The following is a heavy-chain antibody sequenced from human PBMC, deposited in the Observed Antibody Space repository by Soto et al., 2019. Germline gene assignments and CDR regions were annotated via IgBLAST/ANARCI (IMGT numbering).Heavy chain of an antibody. D-gene: IGHD2-2*02. CDR2: ISGSGGST. J-gene: IGHJ6*02. CDR1: GFTFSSYA. V-gene: IGHV3-23*01. CDR3: AKGGVVVVPAAILRYYYYGMDV. Sequence: EVQLLESGGGLVQPGGSLRLSCAASGFTFSSYAMSWVRQAPGKGLEWVSAISGSGGSTYYADSVKGRFTISRDNSKNTLYLQMNSRRAEDTAVYYCAKGGVVVVPAAILRYYYYGMDVWGQGTTVTVSS.